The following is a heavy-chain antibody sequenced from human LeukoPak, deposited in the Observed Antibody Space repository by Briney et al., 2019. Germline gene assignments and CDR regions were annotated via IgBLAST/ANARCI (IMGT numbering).Heavy chain of an antibody. CDR3: ARGGGGLRPYYFDY. V-gene: IGHV3-53*01. J-gene: IGHJ4*02. D-gene: IGHD5-12*01. CDR2: IYNGGSA. CDR1: GVIVSGND. Sequence: PGGSLRLSCAAVGVIVSGNDMSWVRQAPGKGLEWVPVIYNGGSAYYADSVKGRFTVSRDNSKNTLYLQMNSLRAEDTAVYYCARGGGGLRPYYFDYWGQGTLVTVSS.